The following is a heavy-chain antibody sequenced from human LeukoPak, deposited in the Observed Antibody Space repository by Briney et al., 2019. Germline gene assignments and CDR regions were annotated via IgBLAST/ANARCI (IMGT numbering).Heavy chain of an antibody. CDR2: IYYGGST. D-gene: IGHD2-21*02. CDR3: ARDRRTAYCGGDCFFDI. CDR1: GGSISSYY. J-gene: IGHJ3*02. V-gene: IGHV4-59*01. Sequence: PSETLSLTCTVSGGSISSYYWSWIRQPPGKGLEWIEYIYYGGSTNYNPSLKSRVTISVDTSKNQFSLKLSSVTAADTAVYYCARDRRTAYCGGDCFFDIWGQGTMVTVSS.